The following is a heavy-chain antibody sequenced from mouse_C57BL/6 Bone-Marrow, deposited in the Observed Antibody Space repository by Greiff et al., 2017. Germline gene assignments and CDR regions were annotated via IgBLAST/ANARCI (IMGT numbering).Heavy chain of an antibody. D-gene: IGHD2-1*01. Sequence: VKLLESGPGLVAPSPSLSITCTVSGFSLTSYAISWVRQPPGQGLEWLGVIWTGGGTNYNSAHKSRLSISKDEAKSQVFLKMNSLQTDDKARYYCARDLLWEYYAMDYWGQGTSVTVSS. CDR3: ARDLLWEYYAMDY. CDR1: GFSLTSYA. J-gene: IGHJ4*01. CDR2: IWTGGGT. V-gene: IGHV2-9-1*01.